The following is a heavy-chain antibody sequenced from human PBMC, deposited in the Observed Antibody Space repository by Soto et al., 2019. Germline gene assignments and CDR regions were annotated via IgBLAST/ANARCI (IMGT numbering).Heavy chain of an antibody. J-gene: IGHJ4*02. D-gene: IGHD4-17*01. CDR3: LPASPVTTGGDY. Sequence: QITLKESGPTLVKPTQTLTLTCTFSGFSLSTTGVGVGRIRQPPGKALDWLALIYWDDDKRYSPSLKSRLTTTKDPSNNQVVLTMTNMDPIDTPTYYCLPASPVTTGGDYWGQGTLVTLSS. CDR2: IYWDDDK. V-gene: IGHV2-5*02. CDR1: GFSLSTTGVG.